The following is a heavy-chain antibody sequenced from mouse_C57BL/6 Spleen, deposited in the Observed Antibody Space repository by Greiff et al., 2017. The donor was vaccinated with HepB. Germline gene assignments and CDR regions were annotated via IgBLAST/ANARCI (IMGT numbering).Heavy chain of an antibody. CDR3: ARSGYYDAMDY. J-gene: IGHJ4*01. CDR1: GYTFTSYW. Sequence: QVQLQQSGAELVRPGSSVKLSCKASGYTFTSYWMHWVKQRPIQGLEWIGNIDPSDSETHYNQKFKDKATLTVDKSSSTAYMQLSSLTSEDSAVYYCARSGYYDAMDYWGQGTSVTVSS. CDR2: IDPSDSET. D-gene: IGHD2-2*01. V-gene: IGHV1-52*01.